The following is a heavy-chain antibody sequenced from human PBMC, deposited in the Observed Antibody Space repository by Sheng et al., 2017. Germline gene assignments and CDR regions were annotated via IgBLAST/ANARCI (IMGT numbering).Heavy chain of an antibody. J-gene: IGHJ4*02. V-gene: IGHV3-30*03. D-gene: IGHD3-10*01. CDR1: GFTFSTYG. Sequence: QVHLVESGGGVVQPGRSLTLSCAASGFTFSTYGMHWVRQAPGKGLEWVAVISYDGNNKFYADSVKGRFTISRDNSRNTLTLQMNRLRVEDTAVYYCSPSWDGSGSFYGRDWGQGTLVTVSS. CDR3: SPSWDGSGSFYGRD. CDR2: ISYDGNNK.